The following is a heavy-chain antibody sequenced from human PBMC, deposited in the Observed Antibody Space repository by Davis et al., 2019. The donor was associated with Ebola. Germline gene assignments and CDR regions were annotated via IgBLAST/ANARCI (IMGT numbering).Heavy chain of an antibody. J-gene: IGHJ6*04. CDR3: ARPSGGVRGMFFEMDV. Sequence: ASVKVSCKASGYTFTGYYMHWVRQAPGQGLEWMGWINPNSGGTNYAQKFQGRVTMTRDTSISTAYMGRGRLRSDDTAVYYCARPSGGVRGMFFEMDVWGKGTTVTVSS. CDR2: INPNSGGT. D-gene: IGHD3-10*01. CDR1: GYTFTGYY. V-gene: IGHV1-2*02.